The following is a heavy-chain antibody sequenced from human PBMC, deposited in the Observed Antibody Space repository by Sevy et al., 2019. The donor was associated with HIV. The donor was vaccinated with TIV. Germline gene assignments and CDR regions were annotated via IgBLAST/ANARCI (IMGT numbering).Heavy chain of an antibody. V-gene: IGHV3-73*01. D-gene: IGHD6-13*01. CDR1: GFTFSGSA. CDR2: IRSKGNSYAT. Sequence: GGSLRLSCAASGFTFSGSAMQWVRQASGKGLEWVGRIRSKGNSYATAYAASGKGRFTISRDDSKNTGYLQMNSLKPEDTAVYYCNRGGARDSSSWYDYFDYWGQGTLVTVSS. CDR3: NRGGARDSSSWYDYFDY. J-gene: IGHJ4*02.